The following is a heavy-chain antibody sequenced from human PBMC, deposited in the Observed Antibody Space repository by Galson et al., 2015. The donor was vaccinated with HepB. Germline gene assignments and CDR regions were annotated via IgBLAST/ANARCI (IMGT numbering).Heavy chain of an antibody. V-gene: IGHV3-7*03. D-gene: IGHD3-10*01. CDR1: GFTFSSYW. CDR2: INQDGSSK. J-gene: IGHJ6*02. CDR3: ARRISLVRGIITDPEYYYGMDV. Sequence: LSCAASGFTFSSYWMNWVRQAPGKGLEWVAHINQDGSSKYYVDSVKGRFTISRDNAKDSVYLQLDSLRAEDTAVYYCARRISLVRGIITDPEYYYGMDVWGQGTTVTVAS.